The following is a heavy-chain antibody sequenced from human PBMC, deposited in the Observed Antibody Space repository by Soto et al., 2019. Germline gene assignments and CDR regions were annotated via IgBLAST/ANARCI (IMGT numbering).Heavy chain of an antibody. J-gene: IGHJ4*02. CDR3: AKDITMVRGVFDY. V-gene: IGHV3-23*01. Sequence: GGSLRLSCAASGFTFSTYAMNWVRQAPGKGLEWVSAISGSGGSTYYADSVKGRFTISRDNSKNTLYLQMNSLRAEDTAVYYCAKDITMVRGVFDYWGQGTLVTVSS. CDR1: GFTFSTYA. CDR2: ISGSGGST. D-gene: IGHD3-10*01.